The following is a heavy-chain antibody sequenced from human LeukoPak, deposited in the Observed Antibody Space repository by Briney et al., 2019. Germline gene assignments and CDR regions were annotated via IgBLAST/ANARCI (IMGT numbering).Heavy chain of an antibody. J-gene: IGHJ4*02. CDR1: GYSFTSYW. CDR2: IYSGDSDT. Sequence: GESLQISCKGSGYSFTSYWIGWVRSMPGKGREWMGIIYSGDSDTRYRPSFQGHVTISADKSINTAYLQWSSLKASDTAIYYCARIYADLADYWGQGTLVTVSS. D-gene: IGHD4-17*01. CDR3: ARIYADLADY. V-gene: IGHV5-51*01.